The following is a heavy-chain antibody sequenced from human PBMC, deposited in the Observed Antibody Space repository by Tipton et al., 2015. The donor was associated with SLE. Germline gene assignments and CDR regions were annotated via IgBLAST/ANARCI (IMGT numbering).Heavy chain of an antibody. V-gene: IGHV4-38-2*02. CDR1: SYSIYNGFY. Sequence: TLSLTCSVSSYSIYNGFYWGWIRQSPGKGLEWIGSIYRSGTAYYNPSLKSRVTMSVDTSKNQFSLKLTSVTAAGTAVYYCARAPGLDRDYYYYYYMDVWGKGTAVTVSS. J-gene: IGHJ6*03. D-gene: IGHD3/OR15-3a*01. CDR2: IYRSGTA. CDR3: ARAPGLDRDYYYYYYMDV.